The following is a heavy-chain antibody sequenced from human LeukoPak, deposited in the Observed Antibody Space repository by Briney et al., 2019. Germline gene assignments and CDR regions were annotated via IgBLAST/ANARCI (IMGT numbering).Heavy chain of an antibody. CDR1: GFTFSSYE. J-gene: IGHJ4*02. CDR2: IKSKTDGGTT. CDR3: TTHLPYNY. V-gene: IGHV3-15*01. D-gene: IGHD1-14*01. Sequence: RGSLRLPCAASGFTFSSYEMNWVRQAPGKGLEWVGRIKSKTDGGTTDYAAPVKGRFTISRDDSKNTLFLQMNSLKTEDTAVYYCTTHLPYNYWGQGTLVTVSS.